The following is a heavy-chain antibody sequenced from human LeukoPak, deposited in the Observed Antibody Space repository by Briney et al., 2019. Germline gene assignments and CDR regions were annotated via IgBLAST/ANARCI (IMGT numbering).Heavy chain of an antibody. CDR1: GFNVSGNY. J-gene: IGHJ4*02. Sequence: GGSLRLSCAASGFNVSGNYMSWVRQAPGKGLEWVSVIYLDGTTYYAASVKGRFTISRGNSKNTLSLQMNSLRAEDTAVFYCAREGMKHANFDCWGQGTLVTVSS. CDR2: IYLDGTT. CDR3: AREGMKHANFDC. V-gene: IGHV3-53*01.